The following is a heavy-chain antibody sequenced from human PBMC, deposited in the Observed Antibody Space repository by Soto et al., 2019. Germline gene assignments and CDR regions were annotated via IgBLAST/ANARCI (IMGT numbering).Heavy chain of an antibody. J-gene: IGHJ5*02. Sequence: QVQLVQSGAEVKKPGSSVKVSCKASGGTFSSYAISWVRQAPGQGLEWMGGIIPIFGTANYAQKFQGRVTITADESPSTAYMELSSLRSEDTAVYYCARSDVVVVAATRSHSWFDPWGQGTLVTVSS. CDR2: IIPIFGTA. D-gene: IGHD2-15*01. V-gene: IGHV1-69*01. CDR1: GGTFSSYA. CDR3: ARSDVVVVAATRSHSWFDP.